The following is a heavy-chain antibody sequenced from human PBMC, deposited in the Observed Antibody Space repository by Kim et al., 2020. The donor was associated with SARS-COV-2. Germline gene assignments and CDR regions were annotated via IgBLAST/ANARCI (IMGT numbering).Heavy chain of an antibody. V-gene: IGHV4-31*02. Sequence: SYNPSLKSRITISVDTSKNQFSLKLTSVTAADTAVYYCASLPIRGYVFDYWGQGTLVTVSS. D-gene: IGHD5-12*01. J-gene: IGHJ4*02. CDR3: ASLPIRGYVFDY.